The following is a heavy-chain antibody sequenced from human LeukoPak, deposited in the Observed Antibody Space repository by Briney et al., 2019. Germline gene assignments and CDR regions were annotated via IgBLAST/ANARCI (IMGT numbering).Heavy chain of an antibody. CDR1: GFTFSSYS. D-gene: IGHD2-2*01. Sequence: GGSLRLSCAASGFTFSSYSMNWVRQAPGKGLEWVSSISSSSSYIYYADSVKGRFTISRDNAKNSLCLQMNSLRAKDTAVYYCARVNDIVVVPAAIDYWGQGTLVTVSS. CDR2: ISSSSSYI. CDR3: ARVNDIVVVPAAIDY. V-gene: IGHV3-21*01. J-gene: IGHJ4*02.